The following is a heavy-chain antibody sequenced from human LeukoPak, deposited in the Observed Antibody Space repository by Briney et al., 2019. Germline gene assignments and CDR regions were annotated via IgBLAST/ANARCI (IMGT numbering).Heavy chain of an antibody. J-gene: IGHJ4*02. CDR1: GGSISSYY. D-gene: IGHD3-22*01. Sequence: SETLSLTCTVSGGSISSYYWSWIRQPAGKGLEWIGRIYTSGSTNYNPSLKSRVTMSVDTSKNQFSLKLSSVTAADTAVYYCARGRYYYDSSGYYRIFDYWGQGTLVTVSS. CDR3: ARGRYYYDSSGYYRIFDY. V-gene: IGHV4-4*07. CDR2: IYTSGST.